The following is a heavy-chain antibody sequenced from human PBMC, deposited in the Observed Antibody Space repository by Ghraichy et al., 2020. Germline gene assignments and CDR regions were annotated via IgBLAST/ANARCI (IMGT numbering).Heavy chain of an antibody. D-gene: IGHD2-21*01. CDR1: GVSLSVTSYY. CDR3: AAIKPRRDY. Sequence: SETLSLTCTVSGVSLSVTSYYWAWIRQPPGKGLEWIGSVYSTATTYYSPSLESRVTMSVDTYKNQFSLKLTSVTAADTAVYFCAAIKPRRDYWGQGTLVTVSS. CDR2: VYSTATT. J-gene: IGHJ4*02. V-gene: IGHV4-39*01.